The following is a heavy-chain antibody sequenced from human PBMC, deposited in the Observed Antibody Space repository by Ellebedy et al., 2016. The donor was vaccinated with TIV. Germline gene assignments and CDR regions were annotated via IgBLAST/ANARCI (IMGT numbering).Heavy chain of an antibody. J-gene: IGHJ6*02. CDR3: ARALSYYDILTGQPPDYYYYGMDV. Sequence: SETLSLXCTVSGGSISSYYWSWIRQPPGKGLEWIGYIYYSGSTNYNPSLKSRVTISVDTSKNQFSLKLSSVTAADTAVYYCARALSYYDILTGQPPDYYYYGMDVWGQGTTVTVSS. D-gene: IGHD3-9*01. CDR1: GGSISSYY. V-gene: IGHV4-59*01. CDR2: IYYSGST.